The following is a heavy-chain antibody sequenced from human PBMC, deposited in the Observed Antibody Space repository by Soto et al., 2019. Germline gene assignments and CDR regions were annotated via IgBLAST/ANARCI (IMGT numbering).Heavy chain of an antibody. CDR3: ARGWDFCSGGSCYPTTFDY. J-gene: IGHJ4*02. D-gene: IGHD2-15*01. CDR2: IYYSGSS. Sequence: QVQLQESGPGLVKPSQTLSLTCSVSGGSINSGGSYWSWIRQHPGRGLEWIGYIYYSGSSYYNPSRRGRVGLSVDMSKNQFSLKLSSMTAADTAIYYCARGWDFCSGGSCYPTTFDYWGQGTLVTVSS. V-gene: IGHV4-31*03. CDR1: GGSINSGGSY.